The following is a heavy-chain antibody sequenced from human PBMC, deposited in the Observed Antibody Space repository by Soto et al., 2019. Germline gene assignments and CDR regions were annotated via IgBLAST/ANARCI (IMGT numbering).Heavy chain of an antibody. V-gene: IGHV1-3*01. Sequence: QVQLVQSGAEVKKPGASVKVSCKASGYTFTSYAMHWVRQAPGQRHEWMGWINAGNGNTKYSQKFQGRVTITRDTSASTAYVERTSLRSKDTAVYYCARDLGPSFETMYELVLHSWGQGTLVTVSS. CDR3: ARDLGPSFETMYELVLHS. D-gene: IGHD2-8*02. CDR1: GYTFTSYA. CDR2: INAGNGNT. J-gene: IGHJ4*02.